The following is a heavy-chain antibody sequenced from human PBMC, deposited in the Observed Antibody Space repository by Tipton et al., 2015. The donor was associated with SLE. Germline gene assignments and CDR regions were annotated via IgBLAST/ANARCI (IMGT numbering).Heavy chain of an antibody. CDR2: IYYSGST. CDR1: GGSISSSSYY. V-gene: IGHV4-39*07. Sequence: TLSLTCTVSGGSISSSSYYWGWIRQPPGKGLEWIGSIYYSGSTYYNPSLESRVTISVDTSKNQFSLKLSSVTAADTAVYYCAGGSGSGWLDYWGQGTLVTVSS. D-gene: IGHD6-19*01. J-gene: IGHJ4*02. CDR3: AGGSGSGWLDY.